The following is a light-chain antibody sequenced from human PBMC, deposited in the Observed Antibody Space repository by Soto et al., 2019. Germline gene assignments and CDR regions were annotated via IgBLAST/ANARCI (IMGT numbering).Light chain of an antibody. CDR1: SSDVGRYNY. CDR3: CSFAGSYKRV. V-gene: IGLV2-11*01. Sequence: QAALSQPRSVCGSPGQAVTISCTGTSSDVGRYNYVSWYQQHPGKAPKLMIYDVTMRPSGVPDRFSGSKSGNTASLTISGLQAEDEADYYCCSFAGSYKRVFGTGTKVTVL. J-gene: IGLJ1*01. CDR2: DVT.